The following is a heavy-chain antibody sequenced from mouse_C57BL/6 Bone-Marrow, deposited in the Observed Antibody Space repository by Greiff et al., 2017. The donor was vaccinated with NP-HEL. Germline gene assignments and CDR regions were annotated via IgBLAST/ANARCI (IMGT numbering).Heavy chain of an antibody. V-gene: IGHV1-55*01. CDR1: GYTFTSYW. J-gene: IGHJ1*03. Sequence: VQLQQPGAELVKPGASVKMSCKASGYTFTSYWITWVKQRPGQGLEWIGDIYPGSGSTNYNEKFKSKATLTVDTSSSTAYMQLSSLTSEDSAVYYCTRGAPTAVRGFGVWDTETTVPVSS. CDR3: TRGAPTAVRGFGV. CDR2: IYPGSGST. D-gene: IGHD2-13*01.